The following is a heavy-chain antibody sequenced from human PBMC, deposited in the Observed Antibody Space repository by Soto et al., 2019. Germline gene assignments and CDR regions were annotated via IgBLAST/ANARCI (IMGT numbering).Heavy chain of an antibody. J-gene: IGHJ4*02. CDR1: GGSFSGYY. Sequence: QVQLQQWGAGLLKPSETLSLTCAVYGGSFSGYYWSWIRQPPGKGLEWIGEINHSGSTNYNPSLKSRVTISVDTPKNQFSLKLSSVTAADTAVYYCARGASGYYDSSGYYSPYYFDYWGQGTLVTVSS. V-gene: IGHV4-34*01. CDR2: INHSGST. D-gene: IGHD3-22*01. CDR3: ARGASGYYDSSGYYSPYYFDY.